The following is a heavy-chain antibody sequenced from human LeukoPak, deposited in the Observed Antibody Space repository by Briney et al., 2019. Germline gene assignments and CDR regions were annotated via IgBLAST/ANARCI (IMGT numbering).Heavy chain of an antibody. CDR3: AKEVGPDLGA. CDR2: IWYDGSKT. D-gene: IGHD1-26*01. V-gene: IGHV3-33*06. CDR1: GFTFSSYA. J-gene: IGHJ4*02. Sequence: GGSLILSCAASGFTFSSYAIHWVRQPPGKGLEWVAIIWYDGSKTYYAESVKGRFTISRDNSNNMAYLQMSSLRVEDTAVYFCAKEVGPDLGAWGQGTLVTVSS.